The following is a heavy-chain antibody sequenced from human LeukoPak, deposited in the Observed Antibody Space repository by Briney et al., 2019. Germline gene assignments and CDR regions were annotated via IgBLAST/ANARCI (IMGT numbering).Heavy chain of an antibody. Sequence: PSQTLSLTCTVSGGSISRGGYYWSWIRQHPGKGLEWIGYIYYSGSTYYNPSLKSRVTISVDTSKNQFSLKLSSVTAADTAVYYCARGGVLWFGESTGGRFDPWGQGTLVTVPS. CDR2: IYYSGST. J-gene: IGHJ5*02. V-gene: IGHV4-31*03. D-gene: IGHD3-10*01. CDR1: GGSISRGGYY. CDR3: ARGGVLWFGESTGGRFDP.